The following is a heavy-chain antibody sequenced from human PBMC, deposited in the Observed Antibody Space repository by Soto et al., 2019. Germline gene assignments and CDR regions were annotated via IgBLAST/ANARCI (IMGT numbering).Heavy chain of an antibody. J-gene: IGHJ6*02. V-gene: IGHV1-46*01. CDR3: AKGRGGKTVANFGMDV. CDR2: ISPFGGAT. D-gene: IGHD3-16*01. CDR1: GDSASNDY. Sequence: ASVKVSCKASGDSASNDYLHWVRQAPGQGFEWLGLISPFGGATAYAQRFKGRVTVTMDKSSTTFYLEVSSLRSDDTAVYYCAKGRGGKTVANFGMDVWGQGVTVTVSS.